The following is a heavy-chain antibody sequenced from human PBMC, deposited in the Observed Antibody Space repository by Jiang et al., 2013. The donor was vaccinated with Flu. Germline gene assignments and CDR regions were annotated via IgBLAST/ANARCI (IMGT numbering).Heavy chain of an antibody. Sequence: LLKPSETLSLTCTVSGGSISSTSYFWGWIRQPPGKGLEWIGSIYYSGRTYYNPSLKSRVTISMDTSMNHVSLRLSSVNAADTGIYFCARHRRCSSTGCHHWFDPWGQGTEVT. CDR2: IYYSGRT. V-gene: IGHV4-39*01. CDR3: ARHRRCSSTGCHHWFDP. J-gene: IGHJ5*02. CDR1: GGSISSTSYF. D-gene: IGHD2-2*01.